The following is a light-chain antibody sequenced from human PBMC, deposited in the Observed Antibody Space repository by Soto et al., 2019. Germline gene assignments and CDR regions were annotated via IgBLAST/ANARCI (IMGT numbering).Light chain of an antibody. CDR2: EVS. V-gene: IGLV2-23*02. J-gene: IGLJ1*01. CDR1: SSDVGSYNL. Sequence: QSALTQPASVSGSPGQSITISCTGTSSDVGSYNLVSWYQQHPGKAPKLVIYEVSKRPSGVSNRFSGSKSGNTASLTISGLQAEDEADYYCCSYAGSSSTLVFGTGTKLTVL. CDR3: CSYAGSSSTLV.